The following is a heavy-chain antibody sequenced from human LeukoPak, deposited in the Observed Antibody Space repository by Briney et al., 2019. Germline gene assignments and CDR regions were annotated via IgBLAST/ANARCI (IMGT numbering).Heavy chain of an antibody. Sequence: ASVKVSCKASGYTFTGYYMHWVRQAPGQGLEWMGWINPNSGGTNYAQKFQGRVTMTRDMSTSTVYMELSSLRSEDTAVYYCAREVGGGSYADYWGQGTLVTVSS. CDR3: AREVGGGSYADY. CDR1: GYTFTGYY. CDR2: INPNSGGT. J-gene: IGHJ4*02. V-gene: IGHV1-2*02. D-gene: IGHD1-26*01.